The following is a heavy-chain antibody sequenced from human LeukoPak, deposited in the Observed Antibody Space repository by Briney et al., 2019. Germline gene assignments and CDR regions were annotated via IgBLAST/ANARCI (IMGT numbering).Heavy chain of an antibody. V-gene: IGHV4-4*03. D-gene: IGHD6-6*01. J-gene: IGHJ4*02. CDR2: IYHSGST. CDR3: ASAGSSSAFDY. Sequence: PPETLSLTCAVSGGSISSSNWWSWVRQPPGKGLEWIGEIYHSGSTNYNPSLKSRVTISVDTSKNQFSLKLSSVTAADTAVYYCASAGSSSAFDYWGQGTLVTVSS. CDR1: GGSISSSNW.